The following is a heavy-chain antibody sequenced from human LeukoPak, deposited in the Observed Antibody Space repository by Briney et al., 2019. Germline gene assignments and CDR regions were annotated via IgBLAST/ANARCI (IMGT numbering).Heavy chain of an antibody. CDR2: ISGSGGST. J-gene: IGHJ4*02. V-gene: IGHV3-23*01. CDR1: GLTFSGYA. D-gene: IGHD4-17*01. Sequence: GGSLRLSCAASGLTFSGYAMSWVRQAPGKGLEWVSGISGSGGSTYYADSVKGRFTISRDNSKNTLYLQMNGLRAEDTAVFYCAAGGDYPHFDYWGQGTLVTVSS. CDR3: AAGGDYPHFDY.